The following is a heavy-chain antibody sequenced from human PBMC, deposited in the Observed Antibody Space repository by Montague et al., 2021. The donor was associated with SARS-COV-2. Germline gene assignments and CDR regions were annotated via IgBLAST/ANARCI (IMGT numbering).Heavy chain of an antibody. CDR1: SGSISNYY. J-gene: IGHJ6*02. CDR2: ISHTEST. Sequence: SETLSLTSTVSSGSISNYYWSWIRQPPGKGLEWIGFISHTESTNYNPSLESRVSISIDTSKSQFSLRVRSVTAADTAGYYCARSVQFAYGLDVWGQGTTVTISS. D-gene: IGHD3-16*01. V-gene: IGHV4-59*08. CDR3: ARSVQFAYGLDV.